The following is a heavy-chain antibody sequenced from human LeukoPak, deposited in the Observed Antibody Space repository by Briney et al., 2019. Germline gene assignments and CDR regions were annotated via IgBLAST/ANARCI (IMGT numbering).Heavy chain of an antibody. V-gene: IGHV4-59*01. CDR2: IYYTGST. CDR3: ARGGRRSYERYFDY. Sequence: PSETLSLTCTVSGDSISSYYWSWIRQPPGKGLEWIGYIYYTGSTNYNPSLKRRVTITVDTSKNHFSLKLTSVTAADTAVYYCARGGRRSYERYFDYWGQGTLVTVSS. J-gene: IGHJ4*02. CDR1: GDSISSYY. D-gene: IGHD1-26*01.